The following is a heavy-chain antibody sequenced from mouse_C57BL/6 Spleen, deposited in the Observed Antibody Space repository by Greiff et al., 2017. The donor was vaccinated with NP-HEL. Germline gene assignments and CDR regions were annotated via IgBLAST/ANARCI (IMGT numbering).Heavy chain of an antibody. CDR3: ARLRLRQLRPLFFDY. D-gene: IGHD3-2*02. CDR1: GYTFTDYN. V-gene: IGHV1-18*01. CDR2: INPNNGGT. J-gene: IGHJ2*01. Sequence: EVQLQQSGPELVKPGASVKIPCKASGYTFTDYNMDWVKQSHGKSLEWIGDINPNNGGTIYNQKFKGKATLTVDKSSSTAYMELRSLTSEDTAVYYCARLRLRQLRPLFFDYWGQGTTLTVSS.